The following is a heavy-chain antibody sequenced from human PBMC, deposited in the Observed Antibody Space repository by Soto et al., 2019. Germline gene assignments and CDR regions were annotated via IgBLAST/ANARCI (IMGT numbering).Heavy chain of an antibody. CDR3: VREDGLVGSNSAFDY. CDR1: GFSFSTYN. D-gene: IGHD7-27*01. Sequence: GGSLRLSCAASGFSFSTYNMNWVRQAPGKGLEWVSSINGRSNYKYYTDSVKGRFTIYRDNPKNSLYLQMDSLRAEDTAVYYCVREDGLVGSNSAFDYWGQGTLVTVSS. J-gene: IGHJ4*02. CDR2: INGRSNYK. V-gene: IGHV3-21*01.